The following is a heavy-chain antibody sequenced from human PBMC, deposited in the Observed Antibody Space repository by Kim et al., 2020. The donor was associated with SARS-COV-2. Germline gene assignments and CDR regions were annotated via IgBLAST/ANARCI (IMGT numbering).Heavy chain of an antibody. J-gene: IGHJ4*02. Sequence: ASVKVSCKASGYSFTDYGINWVRQAPGRGLQWMGWIITDTRKSTYAQAFTGRFVFSLDTSVSTAYLQISSLNTDDTAVYYCARKLRGGYSLDYWGQGTLVTVSS. CDR1: GYSFTDYG. CDR3: ARKLRGGYSLDY. D-gene: IGHD2-15*01. V-gene: IGHV7-4-1*02. CDR2: IITDTRKS.